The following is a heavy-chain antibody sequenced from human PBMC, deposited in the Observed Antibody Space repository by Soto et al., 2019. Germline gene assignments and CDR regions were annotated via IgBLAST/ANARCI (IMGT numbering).Heavy chain of an antibody. Sequence: GGSLRLSCAASGFTFSIAVMNWVRQAPGKGLEWVGRIKSKTDGVTTDYAAPVKGRFTISRDDSKNTLYLQMNSLKTEDTAVYYCTTAGSASIPRYYGMDVWGQGTTVTVSS. CDR3: TTAGSASIPRYYGMDV. J-gene: IGHJ6*02. CDR2: IKSKTDGVTT. V-gene: IGHV3-15*01. D-gene: IGHD2-15*01. CDR1: GFTFSIAV.